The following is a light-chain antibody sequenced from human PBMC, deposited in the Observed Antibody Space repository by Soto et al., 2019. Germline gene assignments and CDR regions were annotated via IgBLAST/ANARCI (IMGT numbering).Light chain of an antibody. CDR2: DVS. Sequence: QSALTQPRSVSGSPGQSVTISCTGTSSDVGGYNYVSWYQLHPGTAPKLMIYDVSKRPSGVPDRFSGSKSGNTASLTISGLLAEDEADYYCCSYAGSYTWVFGGGTKVTVL. V-gene: IGLV2-11*01. J-gene: IGLJ3*02. CDR1: SSDVGGYNY. CDR3: CSYAGSYTWV.